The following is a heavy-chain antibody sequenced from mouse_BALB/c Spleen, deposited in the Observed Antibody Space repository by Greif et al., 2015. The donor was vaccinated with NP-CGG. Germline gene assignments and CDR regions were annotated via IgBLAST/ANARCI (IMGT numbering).Heavy chain of an antibody. D-gene: IGHD2-4*01. CDR3: ARDYDYWYFDV. J-gene: IGHJ1*01. CDR2: INPSTGYT. CDR1: GYTFTSYW. Sequence: QVQLQQSGAELAKPGASVKMSCKASGYTFTSYWMHWVKQRPGQGLEWIGYINPSTGYTEYNQKFKDKATLTADKSSSTAYMQLSSLTFEDSAVYYWARDYDYWYFDVGGAGTTVTVPS. V-gene: IGHV1-7*01.